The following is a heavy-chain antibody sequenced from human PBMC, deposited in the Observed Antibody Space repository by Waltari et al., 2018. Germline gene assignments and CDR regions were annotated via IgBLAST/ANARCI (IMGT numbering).Heavy chain of an antibody. D-gene: IGHD2-15*01. V-gene: IGHV5-51*01. CDR2: IYPGDPDT. J-gene: IGHJ4*02. Sequence: EVQLVQSGAEVKKPGESLKISCKGSGYSFTSYWIGWVRQMPGKGLEWMGIIYPGDPDTRYSPSFHGQGTISADKSISTAYLQWSSLKASDTAMYYCARSYCSVGSCYRGIDYWGQGTLVTVS. CDR1: GYSFTSYW. CDR3: ARSYCSVGSCYRGIDY.